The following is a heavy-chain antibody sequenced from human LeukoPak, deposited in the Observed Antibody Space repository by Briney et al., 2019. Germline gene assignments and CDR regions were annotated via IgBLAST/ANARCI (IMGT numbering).Heavy chain of an antibody. CDR1: GFSFSSYA. CDR3: AKGIYSSGWSYFDY. J-gene: IGHJ4*01. CDR2: LSGSGITT. D-gene: IGHD6-19*01. V-gene: IGHV3-23*01. Sequence: GGSLRLSCAASGFSFSSYAMTWVRQAPGKGLEWVSTLSGSGITTYYADSVKGRFTISRDNSKNTLYLQMNSLRAEDTAVYYCAKGIYSSGWSYFDYWGHGTLVTVSS.